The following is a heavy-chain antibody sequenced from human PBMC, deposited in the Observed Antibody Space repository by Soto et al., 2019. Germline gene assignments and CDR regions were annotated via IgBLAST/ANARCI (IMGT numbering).Heavy chain of an antibody. D-gene: IGHD3-22*01. V-gene: IGHV3-23*01. CDR3: AKAYYYDSSGYPTPFDY. CDR1: GFTFSSYA. J-gene: IGHJ4*02. Sequence: GGSLRLSCAASGFTFSSYAMSWVRQAPGKGLEWVSAISGSGGSTYYADSVKGRFTISRDNSKNTLYLQMNSLRAEDTAVYYCAKAYYYDSSGYPTPFDYWGQGTLVTVPQ. CDR2: ISGSGGST.